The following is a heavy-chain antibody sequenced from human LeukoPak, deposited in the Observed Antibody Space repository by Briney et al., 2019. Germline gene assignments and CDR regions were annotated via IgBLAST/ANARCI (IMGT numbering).Heavy chain of an antibody. Sequence: GGSLRLSCAASGFTFSSYAMSWVRQAPGKGLEWVSAISGSGGSTYYADSVKGRFTISRDNSKNTLYLQMNSLRAEDTAVYYCAKDQKATGHRATHDYWGQGTLVTVSS. CDR3: AKDQKATGHRATHDY. CDR2: ISGSGGST. D-gene: IGHD5-24*01. CDR1: GFTFSSYA. V-gene: IGHV3-23*01. J-gene: IGHJ4*02.